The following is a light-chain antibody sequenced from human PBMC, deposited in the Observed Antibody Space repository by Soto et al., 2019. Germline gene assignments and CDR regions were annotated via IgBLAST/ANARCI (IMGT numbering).Light chain of an antibody. CDR1: SSDVGAYNY. V-gene: IGLV2-8*01. J-gene: IGLJ3*02. CDR3: TSYAANNNVV. Sequence: QSALTQPPSASGSPGQSVTISCTGTSSDVGAYNYVSWHQQHPGKAPKLIIYEVNNRPSGVPDRFSGSKSGNTASLTVSRLPAEDEADYYCTSYAANNNVVFGGGTQLTVL. CDR2: EVN.